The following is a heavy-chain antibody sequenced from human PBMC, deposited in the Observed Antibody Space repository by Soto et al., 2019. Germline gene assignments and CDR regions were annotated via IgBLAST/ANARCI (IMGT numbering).Heavy chain of an antibody. J-gene: IGHJ4*02. V-gene: IGHV3-66*02. CDR1: GFTSSSTT. CDR3: ARGWYSSSWYYFDY. D-gene: IGHD6-13*01. Sequence: GGSLDLSFAASGFTSSSTTLSWFRQAPGKGLGWVSVIFSGGSTYYADSVKGRFTISRDNSKNTLYLQMNSLRAEDTAVYYCARGWYSSSWYYFDYWGQGTLVTVSS. CDR2: IFSGGST.